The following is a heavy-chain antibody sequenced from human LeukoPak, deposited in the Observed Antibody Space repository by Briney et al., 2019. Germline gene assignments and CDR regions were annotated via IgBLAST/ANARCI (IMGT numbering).Heavy chain of an antibody. CDR1: GFTFSDYY. D-gene: IGHD2-15*01. V-gene: IGHV3-72*01. Sequence: GGSLRLSCSASGFTFSDYYIDWVRQAPGKGLEWVGRTRNKANSYTTEYAASVRDRFTMSRDDSRNSLWLQMNSLKTDDTAVYYCVRRAASGHLDYWGQGTLVTVSS. J-gene: IGHJ4*02. CDR2: TRNKANSYTT. CDR3: VRRAASGHLDY.